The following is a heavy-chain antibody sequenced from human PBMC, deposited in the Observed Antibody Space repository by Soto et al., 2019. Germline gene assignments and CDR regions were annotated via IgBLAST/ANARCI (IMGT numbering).Heavy chain of an antibody. CDR3: TRGRTEYFDY. CDR1: GFIFSDYT. Sequence: EVQLVESGGGLVQPGGSLRLSCAASGFIFSDYTMIWVRQAPGKGLEWVSYISSRSRSIYYADSVKGRFTISRDNAKNSLYLQMNSLRDEDTAVYYCTRGRTEYFDYWGQGTLVTVSS. J-gene: IGHJ4*02. V-gene: IGHV3-48*02. D-gene: IGHD1-1*01. CDR2: ISSRSRSI.